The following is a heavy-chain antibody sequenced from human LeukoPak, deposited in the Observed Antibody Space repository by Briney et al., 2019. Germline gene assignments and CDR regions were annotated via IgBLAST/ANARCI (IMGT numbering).Heavy chain of an antibody. CDR1: GDTFTGYY. CDR2: INPNSGGT. CDR3: ARDPIYGSAPLGWFDP. D-gene: IGHD3-10*01. Sequence: ASVKVSCKASGDTFTGYYMHWVRQAPGQGLEWMGWINPNSGGTNYAQKFQGRVTMTRDTSISTAYMELSRLRSDDTAVYYCARDPIYGSAPLGWFDPWGQGTLVTVSS. V-gene: IGHV1-2*02. J-gene: IGHJ5*02.